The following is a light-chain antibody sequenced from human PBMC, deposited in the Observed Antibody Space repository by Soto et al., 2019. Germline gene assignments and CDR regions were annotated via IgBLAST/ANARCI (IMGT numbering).Light chain of an antibody. CDR3: AAWDDSLNGPV. CDR2: SNN. J-gene: IGLJ2*01. Sequence: VLTQPPSASGTPGQRVTLSCSGSSSNIGSNTVNWYQQLPGTAPKLLIYSNNQRPSGVPDRFSGSKSGTSASLAISGLQSEDEADYYCAAWDDSLNGPVFGGGTKLTVL. CDR1: SSNIGSNT. V-gene: IGLV1-44*01.